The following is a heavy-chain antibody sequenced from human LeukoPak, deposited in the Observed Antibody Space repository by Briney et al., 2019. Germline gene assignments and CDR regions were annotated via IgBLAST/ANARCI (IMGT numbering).Heavy chain of an antibody. CDR3: ARSMVRGVTNYYYYYMDV. CDR2: IIPIFGTA. Sequence: ASVKVSCKASGYTFTSYDINWVRQAPGQGLEWMGGIIPIFGTANYAQKFQGRVTITADESTSTAYMELSSLRSEDTAVYYCARSMVRGVTNYYYYYMDVWGKGTTVTISS. D-gene: IGHD3-10*01. J-gene: IGHJ6*03. CDR1: GYTFTSYD. V-gene: IGHV1-69*13.